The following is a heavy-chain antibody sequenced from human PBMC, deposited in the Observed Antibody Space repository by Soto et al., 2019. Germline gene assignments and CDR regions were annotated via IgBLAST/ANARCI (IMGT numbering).Heavy chain of an antibody. CDR3: ARDSSGYWIFDY. J-gene: IGHJ4*02. Sequence: SAPLSITCTVSGGSLRSGGYWSWIRQHPEKGLEWIGYIYYSGTTYYNPSLKSRLTISIDTSKNQFSLKLSSVTAADTAVYYCARDSSGYWIFDYWGQGALVTVSS. D-gene: IGHD3-22*01. CDR2: IYYSGTT. CDR1: GGSLRSGGY. V-gene: IGHV4-31*03.